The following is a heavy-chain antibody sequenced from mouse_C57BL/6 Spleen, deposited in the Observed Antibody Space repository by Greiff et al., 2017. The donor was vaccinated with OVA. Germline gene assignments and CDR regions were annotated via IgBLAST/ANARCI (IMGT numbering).Heavy chain of an antibody. V-gene: IGHV1-5*01. D-gene: IGHD1-2*01. CDR2: IYPGNSDT. J-gene: IGHJ4*01. CDR3: TREWNYGGPGAMDY. Sequence: EVQLQQSGTVLARPGASVKMSCKTSGYTFTSYWMHWVKQRPGQGLEWIGAIYPGNSDTSYNQKFKGKAKLTAVTSASTAYMELSSLTNEDSAVYYCTREWNYGGPGAMDYWGQGTSVTVSS. CDR1: GYTFTSYW.